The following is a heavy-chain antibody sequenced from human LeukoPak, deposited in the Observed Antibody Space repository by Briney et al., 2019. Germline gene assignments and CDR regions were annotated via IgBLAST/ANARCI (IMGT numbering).Heavy chain of an antibody. J-gene: IGHJ5*02. CDR2: IYYSGST. V-gene: IGHV4-61*05. CDR3: ARAYGDYFDP. Sequence: PSETLSLTCTVSGGSISTNSYYWGWIRQPPGKGLEWIGYIYYSGSTNYNPSLKSRVTISVDTSKNQFSLKLSPVTAADTAVYYCARAYGDYFDPWGQGTLVTVSS. CDR1: GGSISTNSYY. D-gene: IGHD4-17*01.